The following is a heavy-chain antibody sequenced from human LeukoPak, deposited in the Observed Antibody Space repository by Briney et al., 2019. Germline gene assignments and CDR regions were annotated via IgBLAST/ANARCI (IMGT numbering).Heavy chain of an antibody. D-gene: IGHD2-2*01. J-gene: IGHJ6*03. CDR3: ARDPGYCSSTSCFYYYYMDV. CDR2: INPKNGDT. CDR1: GYPFTTYY. V-gene: IGHV1-18*04. Sequence: GASVKVSCKASGYPFTTYYIHWVRQAPGQGLEWMGCINPKNGDTNYAQKLQGRVTMITDTSTSTAYMELRSLRSDDTAVYYCARDPGYCSSTSCFYYYYMDVWGKGTTVTVSS.